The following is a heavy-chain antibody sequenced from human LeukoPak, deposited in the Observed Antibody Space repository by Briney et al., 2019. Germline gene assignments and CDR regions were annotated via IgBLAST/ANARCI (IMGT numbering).Heavy chain of an antibody. J-gene: IGHJ4*02. D-gene: IGHD1-26*01. CDR3: ARVGVEWELPDY. V-gene: IGHV3-11*04. CDR2: ISSGSHTI. Sequence: GGSLRLSCEASEFTFSDYYMSWVRQAPGKGLEWVSCISSGSHTISYADSVKGRFTISRDNAKDSLYLQMNSLRAEDTAVYYCARVGVEWELPDYWGQGTLVTVSS. CDR1: EFTFSDYY.